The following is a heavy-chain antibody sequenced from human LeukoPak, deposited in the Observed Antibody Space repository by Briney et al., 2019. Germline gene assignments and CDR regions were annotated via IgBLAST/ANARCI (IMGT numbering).Heavy chain of an antibody. CDR2: IIPIFGTA. V-gene: IGHV1-69*01. Sequence: SVKVSCKASGGTFSSYAISWVRQAPGQGLEWMGGIIPIFGTANYAQKFQGRVTITADESTSTAYMELSSLRSEDTAVYYCARGPKGIVVVPAAIKVPYYYYMDVWGKGTTVTASS. CDR1: GGTFSSYA. CDR3: ARGPKGIVVVPAAIKVPYYYYMDV. D-gene: IGHD2-2*01. J-gene: IGHJ6*03.